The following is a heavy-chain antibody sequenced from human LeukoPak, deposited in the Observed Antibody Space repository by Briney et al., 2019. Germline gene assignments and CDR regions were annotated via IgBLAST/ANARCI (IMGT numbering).Heavy chain of an antibody. CDR2: IYHSGST. J-gene: IGHJ4*02. CDR3: ASSGYYFDSSAYYLKY. D-gene: IGHD3-22*01. Sequence: SETLSLTCTVSGGSISNYYWSWIRQPPGKGLELIGYIYHSGSTNYNPSLKSRVTISVDTSKKQFSLKLSSVTAADTAVYYCASSGYYFDSSAYYLKYWGQGTLVTVSS. V-gene: IGHV4-59*01. CDR1: GGSISNYY.